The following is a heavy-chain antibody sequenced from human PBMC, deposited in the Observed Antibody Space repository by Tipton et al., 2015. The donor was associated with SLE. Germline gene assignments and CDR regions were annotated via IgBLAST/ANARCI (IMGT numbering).Heavy chain of an antibody. CDR1: GASISSLY. V-gene: IGHV4-59*11. J-gene: IGHJ6*02. CDR3: ARVSRYGRTWYGLDV. CDR2: ISYSGRT. Sequence: GLVKPSETLSLTCTVSGASISSLYWNWIRQPPGKGLEWIGYISYSGRTNYNPSLKSRVSMSTDTSRSQFSLKLTSVTAADTAVYYCARVSRYGRTWYGLDVWGQGTTVTVSS. D-gene: IGHD6-13*01.